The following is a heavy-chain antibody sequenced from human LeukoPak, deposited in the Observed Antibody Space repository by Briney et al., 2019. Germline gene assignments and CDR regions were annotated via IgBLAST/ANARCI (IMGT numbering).Heavy chain of an antibody. CDR3: ARVGGTTVTRYYFDY. D-gene: IGHD4-17*01. CDR2: ISAYNGNT. V-gene: IGHV1-18*01. Sequence: ASVKVSCKASGYTFTSYGISWVRQAPGQGLEWMGWISAYNGNTNYAQKLQGRVTMTTDTSTSTAYMELRSLRSDDTAVYYCARVGGTTVTRYYFDYWGQGTLVTVSS. CDR1: GYTFTSYG. J-gene: IGHJ4*02.